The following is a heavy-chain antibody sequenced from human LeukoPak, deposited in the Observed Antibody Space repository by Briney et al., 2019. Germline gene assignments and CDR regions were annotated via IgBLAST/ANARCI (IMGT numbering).Heavy chain of an antibody. CDR3: ARAWYGDYEVDDY. CDR1: GSTFSSYS. CDR2: ISSSSSSTI. Sequence: PGGSLRLPCAASGSTFSSYSMNWVRQAPGKGLEWVSYISSSSSSTIYYADSVKGRFTISRDNAKNSLYLQMNSLRAEDTAVYYCARAWYGDYEVDDYWGQGTLVTVSS. D-gene: IGHD4-17*01. V-gene: IGHV3-48*04. J-gene: IGHJ4*02.